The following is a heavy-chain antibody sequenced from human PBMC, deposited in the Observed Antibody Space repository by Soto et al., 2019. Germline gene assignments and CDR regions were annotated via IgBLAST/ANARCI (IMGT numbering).Heavy chain of an antibody. CDR1: GFTFSSYA. V-gene: IGHV3-9*01. Sequence: PGGSLRLSCAASGFTFSSYAMHWVRQAPGKGLEWVSGIYYNSDRIDYGDSVKGRFATSRDNAKNSLYLQMNSLRPEDTAVYYCVKDVLPGGADYWGPGTLVTVSS. D-gene: IGHD3-16*01. CDR3: VKDVLPGGADY. CDR2: IYYNSDRI. J-gene: IGHJ4*02.